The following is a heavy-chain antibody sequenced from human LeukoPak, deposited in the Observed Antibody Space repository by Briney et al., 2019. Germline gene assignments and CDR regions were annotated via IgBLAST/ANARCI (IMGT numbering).Heavy chain of an antibody. J-gene: IGHJ4*02. D-gene: IGHD3-3*01. V-gene: IGHV4-4*07. Sequence: SETLSLTCSVSGGSISSYYWSWIRQPAGKGREWIGRIYTTGNTDYNPSLKSRVTMSVDTSKNQFSLDLSSVTAADTAVYYCARDARGWSGFDYWGQGTLVTVSS. CDR3: ARDARGWSGFDY. CDR1: GGSISSYY. CDR2: IYTTGNT.